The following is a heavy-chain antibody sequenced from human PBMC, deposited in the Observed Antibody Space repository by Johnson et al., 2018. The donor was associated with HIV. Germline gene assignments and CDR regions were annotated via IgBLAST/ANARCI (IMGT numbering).Heavy chain of an antibody. J-gene: IGHJ3*01. V-gene: IGHV3-66*01. Sequence: VQLVESGGGLVQPGGSLRLSCAASGFTFSSYWMSWVRQGPGKGLEWVSVIYSGGSTYYADSVKGRFTISRDNSKNTVYLQMNSLRVEDTAVYYCTTARTYFWGQGTMVTVSS. D-gene: IGHD2-8*01. CDR1: GFTFSSYW. CDR2: IYSGGST. CDR3: TTARTYF.